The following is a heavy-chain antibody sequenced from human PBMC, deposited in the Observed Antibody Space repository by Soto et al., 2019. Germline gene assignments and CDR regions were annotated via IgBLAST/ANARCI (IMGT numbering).Heavy chain of an antibody. CDR3: ARAYSRRNEYFFDF. Sequence: EVQLVESGGGLVKPGGSLRLSCAAYGCSFKSNYMNWVRLAPGKGLEWVSSITGSSNSIYYADSVKGRFTISRDNAANSVYLQMDSLRAEDTAVYYCARAYSRRNEYFFDFWGQGTLVTVSS. D-gene: IGHD6-13*01. V-gene: IGHV3-21*02. J-gene: IGHJ4*02. CDR1: GCSFKSNY. CDR2: ITGSSNSI.